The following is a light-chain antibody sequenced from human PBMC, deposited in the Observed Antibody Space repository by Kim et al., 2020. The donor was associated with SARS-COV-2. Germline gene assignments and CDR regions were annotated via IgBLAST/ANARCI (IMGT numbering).Light chain of an antibody. CDR1: SSDVGGYNY. J-gene: IGLJ3*02. CDR2: DVS. CDR3: CSYAGSHWV. V-gene: IGLV2-11*01. Sequence: QSALTQPRSVSGSPGQSVTISCTGTSSDVGGYNYVSWYQQHPGKAPKLMIYDVSKRPSGVPDRFSGSKSGNTASLTISGLQAEDEADYYCCSYAGSHWVFGGGTQLTFL.